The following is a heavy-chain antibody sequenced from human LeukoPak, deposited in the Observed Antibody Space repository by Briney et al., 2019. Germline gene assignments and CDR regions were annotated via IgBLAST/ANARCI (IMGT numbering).Heavy chain of an antibody. CDR1: GGSFSGYY. D-gene: IGHD2-15*01. J-gene: IGHJ6*02. Sequence: SETLSLTCAVYGGSFSGYYWSWIRQPPGKGLEWIGEINHSGSANYNPSLKSRVTISVDTSKDQFSLKLSSVTAADTAVYYCARARCTGGSGYLRNYYGMDVWGQGTTVTVSS. V-gene: IGHV4-34*01. CDR2: INHSGSA. CDR3: ARARCTGGSGYLRNYYGMDV.